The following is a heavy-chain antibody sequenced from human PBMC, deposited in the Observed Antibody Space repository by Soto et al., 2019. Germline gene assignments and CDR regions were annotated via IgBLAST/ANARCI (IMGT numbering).Heavy chain of an antibody. V-gene: IGHV3-23*01. CDR3: AKGPYGPGSFDY. J-gene: IGHJ4*02. D-gene: IGHD3-10*01. Sequence: EVQLLESGGGLVQPGGSLRLSCAASGFTFSSYAMSWARQAPGKGLEWVSAISGSGGSTYYAESVKGRFTISRDNSKNTLYLQMNSLRAEDTAVYYCAKGPYGPGSFDYWGQGTLVTVSS. CDR2: ISGSGGST. CDR1: GFTFSSYA.